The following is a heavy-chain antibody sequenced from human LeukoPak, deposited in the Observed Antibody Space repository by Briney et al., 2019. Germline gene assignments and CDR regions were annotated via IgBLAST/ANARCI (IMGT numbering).Heavy chain of an antibody. CDR3: ARAQPWWELLISGY. CDR2: ISYDGSNK. Sequence: GGSLRLSCAASGFTFSSYGMHWVRQAPGKGLEWVAVISYDGSNKYYADSVKGRFTISRDNSKNTLYLQMNSLRAEDTAVYYCARAQPWWELLISGYWGQGTLVTVSS. J-gene: IGHJ4*02. D-gene: IGHD1-26*01. CDR1: GFTFSSYG. V-gene: IGHV3-30*03.